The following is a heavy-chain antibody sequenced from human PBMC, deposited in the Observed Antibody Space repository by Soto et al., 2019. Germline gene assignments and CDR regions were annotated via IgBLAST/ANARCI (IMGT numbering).Heavy chain of an antibody. CDR3: ASERWGVVVNYFDF. J-gene: IGHJ6*02. V-gene: IGHV3-21*01. Sequence: PGGSLRLSCAASGFTFSSYSMNWVRQAPGKGLEWVSSISSSSSYIYYADSVKGRFTISRDNAKNSLYLQMNSLRAEDTAVYYCASERWGVVVNYFDFWGQGTTVTVPS. D-gene: IGHD3-22*01. CDR2: ISSSSSYI. CDR1: GFTFSSYS.